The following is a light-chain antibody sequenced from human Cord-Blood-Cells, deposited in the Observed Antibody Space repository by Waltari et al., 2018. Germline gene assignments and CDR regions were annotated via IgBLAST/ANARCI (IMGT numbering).Light chain of an antibody. V-gene: IGLV3-1*01. CDR1: KLGDKY. CDR3: QAWDSSTVV. CDR2: QDS. J-gene: IGLJ2*01. Sequence: SYDLTQPPSESVSPGQTDSIPCSGDKLGDKYACWYQQKPGPSPVLVIYQDSKRPSGIPERFSGSNSGNTATLTISGTQAMDEADYYCQAWDSSTVVFGGGTKLTVL.